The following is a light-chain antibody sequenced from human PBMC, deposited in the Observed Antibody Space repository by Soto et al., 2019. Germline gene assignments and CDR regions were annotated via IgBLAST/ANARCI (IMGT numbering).Light chain of an antibody. CDR2: AAS. CDR1: QGISNY. V-gene: IGKV1-27*01. J-gene: IGKJ1*01. CDR3: PKHNIPCRT. Sequence: DIQMTQSPSSLSASVEDRVTITCRASQGISNYLAWYQQKPGKVPKLLIYAASTLQSGFPSEFSGSGSGTDFTLTISCLQPEDFASYDCPKHNIPCRTFGQQTNVEIK.